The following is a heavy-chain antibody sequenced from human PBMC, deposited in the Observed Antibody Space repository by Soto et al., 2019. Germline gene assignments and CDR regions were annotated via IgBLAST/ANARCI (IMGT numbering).Heavy chain of an antibody. D-gene: IGHD3-10*01. V-gene: IGHV3-30*18. CDR2: ISYDGSNK. CDR1: GFTFSSYG. J-gene: IGHJ4*02. CDR3: AKEVAGYFAY. Sequence: GGSLRLSCAASGFTFSSYGMHWVRQAPGKGLEWVAVISYDGSNKYYADSVKGRFTISRDNSKNTLYLQMNSLRAEDTAVYYCAKEVAGYFAYWGQGTLVTVSS.